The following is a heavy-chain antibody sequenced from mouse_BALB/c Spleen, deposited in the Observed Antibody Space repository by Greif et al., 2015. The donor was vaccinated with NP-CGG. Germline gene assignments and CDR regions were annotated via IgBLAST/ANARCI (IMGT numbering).Heavy chain of an antibody. D-gene: IGHD1-1*01. CDR3: ARRYYGSSYWYFDV. J-gene: IGHJ1*01. Sequence: EVKLVESGGGLVKPGGSLKLSCAASGFAFSSYDMSWVRQTPEKRLEWVATISSGGSYTYYPDSVKGRFTISRDNARNTLYLQMSSLRSEDTALYYCARRYYGSSYWYFDVWGAGTTVTVSS. CDR1: GFAFSSYD. V-gene: IGHV5-9*02. CDR2: ISSGGSYT.